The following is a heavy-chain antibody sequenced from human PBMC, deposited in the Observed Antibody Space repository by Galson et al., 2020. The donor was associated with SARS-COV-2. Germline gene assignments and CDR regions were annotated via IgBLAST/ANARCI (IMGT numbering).Heavy chain of an antibody. CDR1: GDSFSTYW. Sequence: HGESLKISCQGSGDSFSTYWIAWVRQMPGKGLEWMGRIDPSDSYTNYSPSFHGHVTISADKSISTAYLQWSSLKVSDTAMYYCARHLDLGLHYYMDVWGKGTTVTVSS. J-gene: IGHJ6*03. V-gene: IGHV5-10-1*01. CDR3: ARHLDLGLHYYMDV. D-gene: IGHD1-7*01. CDR2: IDPSDSYT.